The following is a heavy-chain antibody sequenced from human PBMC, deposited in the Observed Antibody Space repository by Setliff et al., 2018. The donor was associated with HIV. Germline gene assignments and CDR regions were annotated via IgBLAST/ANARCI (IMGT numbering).Heavy chain of an antibody. CDR2: INPGDSDT. D-gene: IGHD3-22*01. J-gene: IGHJ4*02. V-gene: IGHV5-51*01. Sequence: GESLKISCQASGFTFTNYWIAWVRQTPGKGLEWMGIINPGDSDTRYRPSFQGQVTISVDKSINTAYLQWTGLKASDSATYYCAASFNDKSDYYSVFVYWGQGTLVTV. CDR1: GFTFTNYW. CDR3: AASFNDKSDYYSVFVY.